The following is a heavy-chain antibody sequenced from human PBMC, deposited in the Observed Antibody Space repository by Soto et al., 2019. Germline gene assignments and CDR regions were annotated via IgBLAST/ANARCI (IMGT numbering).Heavy chain of an antibody. CDR1: GFTFSSYG. Sequence: PGGSLRLSCAASGFTFSSYGMHWVRQAPGKGLEWVAVISYDGSNKYYADSVKGRFTISRDNSKNTLYLQMNSLRAEDTAVYYFAKDRNEGPRYYYYGMDVWGQGTTVTVSS. V-gene: IGHV3-30*18. CDR3: AKDRNEGPRYYYYGMDV. CDR2: ISYDGSNK. J-gene: IGHJ6*02.